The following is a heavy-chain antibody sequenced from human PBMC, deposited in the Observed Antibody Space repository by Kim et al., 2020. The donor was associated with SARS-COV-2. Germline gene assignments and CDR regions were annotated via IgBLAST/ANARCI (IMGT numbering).Heavy chain of an antibody. D-gene: IGHD3-9*01. CDR3: ARHSAVGYDILTPTNYYYYYGMDV. Sequence: SETLSLTCTVSGGSISSSSYYWGWIRQPPGKGLEWIGSIYYSGSTYYNPSLKSRVTISVDTSKNQFSLKLSSVTAADTAVYYCARHSAVGYDILTPTNYYYYYGMDVWGQGTTVTVSS. CDR1: GGSISSSSYY. CDR2: IYYSGST. J-gene: IGHJ6*02. V-gene: IGHV4-39*01.